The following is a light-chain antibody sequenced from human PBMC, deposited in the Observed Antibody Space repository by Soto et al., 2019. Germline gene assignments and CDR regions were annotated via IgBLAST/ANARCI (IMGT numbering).Light chain of an antibody. CDR1: QSVSSSY. J-gene: IGKJ1*01. Sequence: EIVLTQSPGTLSLSPGERATLSCRASQSVSSSYLAWYQQKPGQAPRLLIYGASSRATGIPDRFSGSGSGTEFTLTISSLQPDEFATYYCQQYNSYSGTFGQGTKVEIK. CDR2: GAS. CDR3: QQYNSYSGT. V-gene: IGKV3-20*01.